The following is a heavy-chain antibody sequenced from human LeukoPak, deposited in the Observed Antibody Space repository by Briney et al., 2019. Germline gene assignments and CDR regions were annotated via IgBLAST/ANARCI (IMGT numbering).Heavy chain of an antibody. CDR3: ARDSDLSSGYYYGLDY. CDR2: IYSSGST. CDR1: GDSISSGDYY. Sequence: SETLSLTCTVSGDSISSGDYYWSWIRQPPGKGLEWTGYIYSSGSTYYNPSLKSRVTISVDTSKNQFSLKLSSVTAADTAVYYCARDSDLSSGYYYGLDYWGQGTLVTVSS. V-gene: IGHV4-30-4*01. J-gene: IGHJ4*02. D-gene: IGHD3-22*01.